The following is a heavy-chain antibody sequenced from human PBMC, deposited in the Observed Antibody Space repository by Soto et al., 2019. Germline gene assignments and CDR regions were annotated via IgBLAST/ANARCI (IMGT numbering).Heavy chain of an antibody. CDR1: GFTFSSYE. V-gene: IGHV3-48*03. J-gene: IGHJ6*02. Sequence: EVQLVESGGGLVQPGGSLRLSCAASGFTFSSYEMNWVRQAPGKGLEWVSYISSSGSTIYYADSVKGRFTISRDNAKNSLYLQMNSLRAEDTAVYYCARDPAIFGVVSYGMDVWGQGTTVTVSS. CDR2: ISSSGSTI. D-gene: IGHD3-3*01. CDR3: ARDPAIFGVVSYGMDV.